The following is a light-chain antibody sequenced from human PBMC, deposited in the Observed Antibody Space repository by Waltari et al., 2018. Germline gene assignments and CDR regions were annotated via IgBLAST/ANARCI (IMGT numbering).Light chain of an antibody. V-gene: IGKV4-1*01. CDR2: WSS. CDR3: LQYYTTLPA. Sequence: DIVMTQSPDSLAVSLGERDTINCKSSQTVLKTSDNKNYLGWYQQKSGQPPKLLLYWSSTRESGVPDRFTGSGSGTDFTLTISSLQPEDVAVYYCLQYYTTLPAFGQGTKVEIQ. J-gene: IGKJ1*01. CDR1: QTVLKTSDNKNY.